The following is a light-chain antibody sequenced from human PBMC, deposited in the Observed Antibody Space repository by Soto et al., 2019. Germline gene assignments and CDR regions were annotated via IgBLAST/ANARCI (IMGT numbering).Light chain of an antibody. Sequence: QSALTQPASVSGSPGQSNTISHTGTSSDVGGYNYVSWYQQLPGKAPKLMIYDVSDRPSGVSNRFSGSKSGNTASLTISGLQAEDEADYYCSSYTSSSLYVFGTGTKVTV. CDR3: SSYTSSSLYV. CDR1: SSDVGGYNY. J-gene: IGLJ1*01. CDR2: DVS. V-gene: IGLV2-14*01.